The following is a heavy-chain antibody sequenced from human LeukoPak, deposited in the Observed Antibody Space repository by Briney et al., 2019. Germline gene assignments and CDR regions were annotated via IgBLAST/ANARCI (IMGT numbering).Heavy chain of an antibody. Sequence: SETLSLTCGVSGYSISSGYQCAWIRQSPGQGLEWIGSIYHSGSAHYNPSLKSRVTISVETSKNQFSLNMYSVTAADTAVYYCARDPRWLTPDCTSTSCYENYFDPWGQGTLVTVSS. D-gene: IGHD2-2*01. V-gene: IGHV4-38-2*02. CDR2: IYHSGSA. CDR3: ARDPRWLTPDCTSTSCYENYFDP. J-gene: IGHJ5*02. CDR1: GYSISSGYQ.